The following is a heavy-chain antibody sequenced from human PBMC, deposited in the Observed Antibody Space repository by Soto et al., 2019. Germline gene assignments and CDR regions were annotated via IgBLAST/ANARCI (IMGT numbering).Heavy chain of an antibody. Sequence: SETLSLTCTVSGGSISSYYWSWIRQPPGKGLEWIGYIYYSGSTNYNPSLKSRVTISVDTSKNQFSLKLSSVTAADTAVYYCASYGGQRSFFDYWGQGTLVTVSS. D-gene: IGHD4-17*01. CDR2: IYYSGST. J-gene: IGHJ4*02. V-gene: IGHV4-59*08. CDR3: ASYGGQRSFFDY. CDR1: GGSISSYY.